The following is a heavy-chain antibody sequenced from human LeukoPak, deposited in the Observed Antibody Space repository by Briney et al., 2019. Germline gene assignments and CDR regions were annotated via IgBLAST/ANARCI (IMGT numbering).Heavy chain of an antibody. J-gene: IGHJ4*02. Sequence: SETLSLTCTVSGGSISSYLWSWIRQPPGKGLEWIGYIYYSGSTNYNPSLKSRVTILVDTSKNQFSLKVSSVTAADTAVYYCARGFYSPHYWGQGTLVSVSS. CDR1: GGSISSYL. D-gene: IGHD4-11*01. CDR3: ARGFYSPHY. CDR2: IYYSGST. V-gene: IGHV4-59*01.